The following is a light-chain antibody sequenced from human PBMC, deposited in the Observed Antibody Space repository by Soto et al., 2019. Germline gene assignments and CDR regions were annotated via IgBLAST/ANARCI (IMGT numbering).Light chain of an antibody. Sequence: EKVMTQSPATLSLSPGERATLSCRASQSVSSNLAWYQQKPGQAPRLLIYDASTRATGIPARFSGSGSGTEFTLTISRLQSEDLAVYYCQQYDDWPETFGQGTKVEIK. CDR1: QSVSSN. V-gene: IGKV3-15*01. J-gene: IGKJ1*01. CDR3: QQYDDWPET. CDR2: DAS.